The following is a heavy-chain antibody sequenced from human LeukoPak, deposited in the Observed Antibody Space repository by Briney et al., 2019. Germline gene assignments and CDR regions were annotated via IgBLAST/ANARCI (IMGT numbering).Heavy chain of an antibody. V-gene: IGHV4-59*01. D-gene: IGHD6-19*01. Sequence: NSSETLSLTCSVSGGSISSYYWSWIRQPPGKGLEWIGYIYYSGSTNYNPSLKSRVTISVDTSKNQFSLKLSSVTAADTAVYYCARETVAGRYYWGQGTLVTVSS. CDR3: ARETVAGRYY. CDR1: GGSISSYY. J-gene: IGHJ4*02. CDR2: IYYSGST.